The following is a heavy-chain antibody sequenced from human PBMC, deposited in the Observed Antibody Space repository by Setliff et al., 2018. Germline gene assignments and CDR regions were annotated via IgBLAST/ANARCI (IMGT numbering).Heavy chain of an antibody. J-gene: IGHJ4*02. CDR2: INTNTGSP. CDR1: GYTSTSYS. CDR3: AREMGVYDSSGYLSY. D-gene: IGHD3-22*01. Sequence: ASVKVSCKASGYTSTSYSINWVRQAPGQGLEWMGWINTNTGSPTYAQGFTGRFVFSLDTSVSTAYLQISSLKAEDTAVYYCAREMGVYDSSGYLSYWGQGTLVTVSS. V-gene: IGHV7-4-1*02.